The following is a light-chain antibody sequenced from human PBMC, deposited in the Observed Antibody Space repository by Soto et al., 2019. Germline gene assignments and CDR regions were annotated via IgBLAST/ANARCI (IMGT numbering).Light chain of an antibody. CDR3: QQYNSYPWT. CDR1: QSISSW. V-gene: IGKV1-5*03. Sequence: DIQMTQSPSTLSASVGDRVTITCRASQSISSWLSWYQQKPGKAPKFLIYKASNLESGVPSRFSGSGSGTEFTLTIISLQPDDFATYCCQQYNSYPWTFGQGTKVEIK. J-gene: IGKJ1*01. CDR2: KAS.